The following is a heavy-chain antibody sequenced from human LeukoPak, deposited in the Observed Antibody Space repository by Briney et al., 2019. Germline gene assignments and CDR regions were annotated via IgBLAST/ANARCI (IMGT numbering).Heavy chain of an antibody. CDR1: GGSISSYY. J-gene: IGHJ6*02. D-gene: IGHD5-18*01. CDR3: AAYSYGYSPTSGYYYYYGMDV. CDR2: IYTSGST. V-gene: IGHV4-4*07. Sequence: SETLSLTCTVSGGSISSYYWSWIRQPAGKGLEWIGRIYTSGSTNYNPSLKSRVTMSVDTSKNQFSLKLSSVTAADTAVYYCAAYSYGYSPTSGYYYYYGMDVWGQGTTVTVSS.